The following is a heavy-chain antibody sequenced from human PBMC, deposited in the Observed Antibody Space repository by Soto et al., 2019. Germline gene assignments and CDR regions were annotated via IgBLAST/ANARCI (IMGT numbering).Heavy chain of an antibody. CDR3: ANAPGVAGRGRGY. V-gene: IGHV3-23*04. CDR2: ISGSGGST. J-gene: IGHJ4*02. Sequence: EVQLVESGGGSVQPGESLRLSCAGSGFTFSSYVMNWVRKAPGKGLEWVSGISGSGGSTYYADSVQGRFSISRDNSKNTLFLQMNSLRVEDTAIYYCANAPGVAGRGRGYWGQGTLVIVSS. D-gene: IGHD6-19*01. CDR1: GFTFSSYV.